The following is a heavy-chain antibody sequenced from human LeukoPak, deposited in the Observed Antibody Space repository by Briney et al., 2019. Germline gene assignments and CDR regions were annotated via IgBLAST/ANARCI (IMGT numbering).Heavy chain of an antibody. D-gene: IGHD5-12*01. CDR3: ASSEATTTPPPYGMDV. V-gene: IGHV4-31*03. CDR1: GGSISSGGFY. CDR2: IYYSGST. Sequence: PSQTLSLTCTVSGGSISSGGFYWSWIRQHPGKGLEWIGYIYYSGSTYYNSSLKSRVTISLDTSKNQFSLQLSSVTAADTAVYYCASSEATTTPPPYGMDVWGQGITVTVSS. J-gene: IGHJ6*02.